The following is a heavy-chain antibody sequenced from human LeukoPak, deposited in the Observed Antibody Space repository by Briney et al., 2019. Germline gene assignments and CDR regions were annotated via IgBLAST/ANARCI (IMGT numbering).Heavy chain of an antibody. Sequence: GSSVTVSFKSSGGTFSSYAISWVRQAPGQGLEWMGGIIPIFGTANYAQKFQGRVTITADESTSTAYMELSSLRSEDTAVYYCAREKATVTTSGAFDIWGQGTMVTVSS. J-gene: IGHJ3*02. CDR2: IIPIFGTA. CDR3: AREKATVTTSGAFDI. CDR1: GGTFSSYA. V-gene: IGHV1-69*01. D-gene: IGHD4-17*01.